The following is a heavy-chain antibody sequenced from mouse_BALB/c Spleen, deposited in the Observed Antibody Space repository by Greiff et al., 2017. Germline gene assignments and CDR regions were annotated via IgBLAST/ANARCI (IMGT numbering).Heavy chain of an antibody. CDR1: GFTFSSYA. D-gene: IGHD2-4*01. CDR3: AREGADYDSYYAMDY. Sequence: EVKLMESGGGLVKPGGSLKLSCAASGFTFSSYAMSWVRQTPEKRLEWVASISSGGSTYYPDSVKGRFTISRDNARNILYLQMSSLRSEDTAMYYCAREGADYDSYYAMDYWGQGTSVTVSS. V-gene: IGHV5-6-5*01. J-gene: IGHJ4*01. CDR2: ISSGGST.